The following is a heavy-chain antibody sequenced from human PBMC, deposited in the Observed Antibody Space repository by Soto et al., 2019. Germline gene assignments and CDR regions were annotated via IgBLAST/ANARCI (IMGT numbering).Heavy chain of an antibody. Sequence: PSETLSLTCAVYGGSFSGYYWTWIRQPPGKGLEWVGEINHRGSTNYNPSLKSRVTMSVDTSKNQFSLRLSSVTAADTAVYYCARAGDNSGYAASWGHGILVTVSS. J-gene: IGHJ5*01. D-gene: IGHD3-22*01. CDR1: GGSFSGYY. CDR3: ARAGDNSGYAAS. V-gene: IGHV4-34*01. CDR2: INHRGST.